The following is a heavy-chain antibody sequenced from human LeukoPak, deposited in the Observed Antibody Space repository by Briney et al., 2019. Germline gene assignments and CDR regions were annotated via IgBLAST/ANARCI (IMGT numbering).Heavy chain of an antibody. CDR1: GFTFSSYA. CDR3: AARSGRFDAFDT. D-gene: IGHD1-26*01. Sequence: GGSLRLSCAASGFTFSSYAMSWVRQAPGKGLEWVSAISGSGGSTYYADSVKGRFTISRDNSKNTLYLQMNSLRSEDTAVYYCAARSGRFDAFDTWGQGTMVTVSS. CDR2: ISGSGGST. J-gene: IGHJ3*02. V-gene: IGHV3-23*01.